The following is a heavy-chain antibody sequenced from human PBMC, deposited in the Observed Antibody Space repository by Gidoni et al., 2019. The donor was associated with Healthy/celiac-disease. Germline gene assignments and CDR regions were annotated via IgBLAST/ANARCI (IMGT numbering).Heavy chain of an antibody. CDR2: IWYDGSNK. CDR1: GFTFRSYG. J-gene: IGHJ4*02. Sequence: QVQLVESGGGVVQPGRSLRLSCAPSGFTFRSYGMHWVRPAPGKGLEWVEVIWYDGSNKYYADSVKGRFTISRDNSKNTLYLQMNSLRAEDTAVYYCARDPSIGGAVAGTFDYWGQGTLVTVSS. V-gene: IGHV3-33*01. CDR3: ARDPSIGGAVAGTFDY. D-gene: IGHD6-19*01.